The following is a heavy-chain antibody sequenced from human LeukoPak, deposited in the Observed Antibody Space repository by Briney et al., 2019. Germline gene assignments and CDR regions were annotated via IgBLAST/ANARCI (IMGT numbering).Heavy chain of an antibody. Sequence: SETLSLTCTVSGGSISSYYWSWIRQPPGKGLEWIGYIYYRGSTYYNPSLKSRLTMSVDTSKNQFSLTVNSVTAADTAVYYCARSGASSSGWPFDFWGQGTLVTVPS. CDR1: GGSISSYY. CDR3: ARSGASSSGWPFDF. CDR2: IYYRGST. J-gene: IGHJ4*02. V-gene: IGHV4-59*08. D-gene: IGHD6-19*01.